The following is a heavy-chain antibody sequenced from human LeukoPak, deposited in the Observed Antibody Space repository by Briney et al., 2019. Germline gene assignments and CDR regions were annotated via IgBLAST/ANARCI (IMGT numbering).Heavy chain of an antibody. Sequence: PSETLSLTCAVYGGSFSGYYWSWIRQPPGKGLEWIGYIYYSGSTNYNPSLKSRVIISVDTSKNQFSLKLSSVTAADTAVYYCARYPHCSSTDCYVTWGQGTLVIVPA. V-gene: IGHV4-59*01. CDR3: ARYPHCSSTDCYVT. CDR2: IYYSGST. J-gene: IGHJ4*02. CDR1: GGSFSGYY. D-gene: IGHD2-2*01.